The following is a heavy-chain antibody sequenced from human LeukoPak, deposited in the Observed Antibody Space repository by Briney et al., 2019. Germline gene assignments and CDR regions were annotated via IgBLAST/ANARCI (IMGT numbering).Heavy chain of an antibody. CDR1: GYSFTTYW. CDR2: IHPGDSDT. Sequence: GESLKISCKASGYSFTTYWIGWVRQMPGKGLEWMGIIHPGDSDTRYSPSFQGQVSISADKSISTAYLQWSSLKASDTAMYYCARLQSSGYYTYDYWGQGTLVTVSS. D-gene: IGHD6-19*01. CDR3: ARLQSSGYYTYDY. J-gene: IGHJ4*02. V-gene: IGHV5-51*01.